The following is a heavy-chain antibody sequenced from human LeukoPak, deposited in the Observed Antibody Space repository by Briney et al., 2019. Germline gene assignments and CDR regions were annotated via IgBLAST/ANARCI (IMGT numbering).Heavy chain of an antibody. Sequence: PSETLSLTCAVYGGSFSKFYWSWIRQPPGKGLEWIGEINHSGNTNYSPSLKSRVTISVDTSKKQFSLKLSSVTAADTAAYYCARIPEWVVQAYFDYWGQGTLVTVSS. CDR2: INHSGNT. CDR1: GGSFSKFY. D-gene: IGHD6-19*01. CDR3: ARIPEWVVQAYFDY. J-gene: IGHJ4*02. V-gene: IGHV4-34*01.